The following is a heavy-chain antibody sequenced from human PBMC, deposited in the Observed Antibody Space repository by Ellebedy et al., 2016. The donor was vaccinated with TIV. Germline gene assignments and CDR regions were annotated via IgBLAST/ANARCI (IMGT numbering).Heavy chain of an antibody. J-gene: IGHJ4*01. V-gene: IGHV3-7*01. CDR3: TRDPPTGKTCDF. Sequence: GESLKISCVSSGFTFSIDWMSWLRQAPEKGLEWVANIKQDGSAKYYVDSVKGRFTISSDNTKNFLFLQMKSLRAEDTAVYYCTRDPPTGKTCDFWGHGIQVTVSS. CDR2: IKQDGSAK. D-gene: IGHD1-14*01. CDR1: GFTFSIDW.